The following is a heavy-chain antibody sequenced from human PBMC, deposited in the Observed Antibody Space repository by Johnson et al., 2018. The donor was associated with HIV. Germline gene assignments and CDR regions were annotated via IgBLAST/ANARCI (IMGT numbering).Heavy chain of an antibody. CDR2: ISGSGGST. Sequence: VRLVESGGGLVQPGGSLRLSCAASGFTFSSYAMSWVRQAPGKGLEWVSAISGSGGSTYYADSVKGRFTISRDNSKNSLYLQMNSLRAEDTAVYYCAREGGIAAAGTDAFDIWGQGTMVTVSS. J-gene: IGHJ3*02. CDR1: GFTFSSYA. V-gene: IGHV3-23*04. D-gene: IGHD6-13*01. CDR3: AREGGIAAAGTDAFDI.